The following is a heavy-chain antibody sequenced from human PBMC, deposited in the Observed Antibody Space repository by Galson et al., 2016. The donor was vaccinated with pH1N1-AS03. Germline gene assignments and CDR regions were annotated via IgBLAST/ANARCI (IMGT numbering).Heavy chain of an antibody. CDR1: GYTFTSYG. J-gene: IGHJ6*02. CDR2: ISTYNGNT. V-gene: IGHV1-18*04. Sequence: QSGAEVKKPGASVKVSCKASGYTFTSYGFTWVRQAPGQGLEWMGWISTYNGNTNYAQKLQGRVALTTDTSTSTAYMELRSLRSDDTAVYYCARGCSSSSCLVYAYYGMDVWGQGTTVTVSS. CDR3: ARGCSSSSCLVYAYYGMDV. D-gene: IGHD2-2*01.